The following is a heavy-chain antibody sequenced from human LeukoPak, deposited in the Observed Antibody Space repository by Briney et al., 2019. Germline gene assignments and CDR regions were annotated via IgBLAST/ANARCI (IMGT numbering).Heavy chain of an antibody. CDR3: MIDVPGGSYPFDY. CDR1: GFTVSSNY. Sequence: GGSLRLSCAASGFTVSSNYMSWVRQAPGKGLEWVGRIKSKRDFETIDYAAPVKGRFTISRDDSRNTLYLQMNSLKIEDTALYYCMIDVPGGSYPFDYWGQGTLVTVSS. V-gene: IGHV3-15*01. CDR2: IKSKRDFETI. D-gene: IGHD1-26*01. J-gene: IGHJ4*02.